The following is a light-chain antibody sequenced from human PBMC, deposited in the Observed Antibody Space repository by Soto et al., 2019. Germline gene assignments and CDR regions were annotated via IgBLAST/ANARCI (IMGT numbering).Light chain of an antibody. V-gene: IGKV3-15*01. CDR3: QQYNNWPDT. J-gene: IGKJ1*01. CDR2: GAS. CDR1: QSISDT. Sequence: EIVMTQSPATLSVSPGGRATLSCRASQSISDTLAWYQQKPGQAPRLLIHGASTRATGFPARFSGSGSGTDFTLTISSLQSEDFAVYYCQQYNNWPDTFGQGTKVDIK.